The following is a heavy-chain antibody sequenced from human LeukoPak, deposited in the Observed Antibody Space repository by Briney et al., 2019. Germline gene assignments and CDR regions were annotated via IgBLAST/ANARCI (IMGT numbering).Heavy chain of an antibody. V-gene: IGHV3-21*01. Sequence: GGSLRLSCAASGFTFSSYSMNWVRQVPGKGLEWVSSISSSSSYIYYADSVKGRFTISRDNAKNSLYLQMNSLRAEDTAVYYCARGSIAVVHTFDIWGQGTMVTVSS. CDR2: ISSSSSYI. J-gene: IGHJ3*02. CDR1: GFTFSSYS. D-gene: IGHD6-19*01. CDR3: ARGSIAVVHTFDI.